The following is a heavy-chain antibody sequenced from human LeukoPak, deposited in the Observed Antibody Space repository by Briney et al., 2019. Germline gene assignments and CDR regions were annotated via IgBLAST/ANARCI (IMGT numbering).Heavy chain of an antibody. CDR1: GFTFSSYA. CDR3: ARGDHYDRTNTFDI. D-gene: IGHD3-22*01. J-gene: IGHJ3*02. V-gene: IGHV3-30-3*01. Sequence: GGSLRLSCAASGFTFSSYAMHWVRQAPGKGLEWVAVISYDGSNKYYADSVKGRFTISRDNSKNTLYLQMNSLRAEDTAVYYCARGDHYDRTNTFDIWGQGTMVTVSS. CDR2: ISYDGSNK.